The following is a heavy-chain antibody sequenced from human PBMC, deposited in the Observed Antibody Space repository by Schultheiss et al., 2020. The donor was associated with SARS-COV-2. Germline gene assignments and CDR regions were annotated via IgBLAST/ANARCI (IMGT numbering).Heavy chain of an antibody. V-gene: IGHV4-59*12. Sequence: SQTLSLTCTVSGGSISSYYWSWIRQPPGKGLEWIGSIYYSGSTNYNPSLKSRVTISVDTSKNQFSLKLSSVTAADTAVYYCARDLSAALHWFDPWGQGTLVTVSS. D-gene: IGHD6-6*01. CDR3: ARDLSAALHWFDP. CDR2: IYYSGST. J-gene: IGHJ5*02. CDR1: GGSISSYY.